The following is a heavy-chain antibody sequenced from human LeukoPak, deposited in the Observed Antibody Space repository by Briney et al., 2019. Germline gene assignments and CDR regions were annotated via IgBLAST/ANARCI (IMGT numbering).Heavy chain of an antibody. CDR3: ARRTSRGGGWPSYFDY. CDR2: ISYDGSNK. Sequence: PGGSLRLSCAASGFTFSSYAMHWVRQAPGKGLEWVAVISYDGSNKYYADSVKGRLTISRDNSKNTLYLQMNSLRAEDTAVYYCARRTSRGGGWPSYFDYWGQGTLVTVSS. V-gene: IGHV3-30*04. J-gene: IGHJ4*02. CDR1: GFTFSSYA. D-gene: IGHD6-19*01.